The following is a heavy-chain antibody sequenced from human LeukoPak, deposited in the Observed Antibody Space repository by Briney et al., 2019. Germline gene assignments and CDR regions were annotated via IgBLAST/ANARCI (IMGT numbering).Heavy chain of an antibody. CDR1: GFTFSTFA. Sequence: GGSLRLSCAASGFTFSTFAMSWVRQAPGKGLEWVSIISASGGSTYYADSVKGRFTISRDNSKNTLYLQMNSLRAEDTAVYYCASRQYDILTGYDGALDIWGQGTMDTVSS. V-gene: IGHV3-23*01. J-gene: IGHJ3*02. CDR3: ASRQYDILTGYDGALDI. D-gene: IGHD3-9*01. CDR2: ISASGGST.